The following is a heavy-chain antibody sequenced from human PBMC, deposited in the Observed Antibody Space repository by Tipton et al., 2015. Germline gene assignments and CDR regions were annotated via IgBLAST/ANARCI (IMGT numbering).Heavy chain of an antibody. Sequence: SLRLSCAASGFTLLTHEMTWVRQAPGKGLEWISYLSTLGDTIYYADSVRGRFTISRDNATNSLFLQLNNLRVEDTALYYCATRRNRLFDSWGQGSLVTVSS. CDR3: ATRRNRLFDS. V-gene: IGHV3-48*03. D-gene: IGHD1-14*01. CDR1: GFTLLTHE. CDR2: LSTLGDTI. J-gene: IGHJ4*02.